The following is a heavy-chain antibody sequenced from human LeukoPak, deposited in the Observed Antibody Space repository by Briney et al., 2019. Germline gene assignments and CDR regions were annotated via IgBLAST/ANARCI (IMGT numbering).Heavy chain of an antibody. D-gene: IGHD6-13*01. Sequence: PGGSLRLSCAASGFTFDDYAMHWVRQAPGKGLEWVSGISWNSGYIRYADSVKGRFTISRDNAKNSLYLQMNSLRAEDTALYYCAKDRAAAVFYYGMDVWGQGTTVTVSS. CDR2: ISWNSGYI. J-gene: IGHJ6*02. V-gene: IGHV3-9*01. CDR3: AKDRAAAVFYYGMDV. CDR1: GFTFDDYA.